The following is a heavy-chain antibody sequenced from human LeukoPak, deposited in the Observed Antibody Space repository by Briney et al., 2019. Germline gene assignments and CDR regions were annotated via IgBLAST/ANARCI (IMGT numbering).Heavy chain of an antibody. CDR1: GFPFSSYW. Sequence: GGSLRLSCVASGFPFSSYWMTWVRQAPGKGLEWVANIKQDGSNKSYVDSVKGRFTISRDNAKNSLYLQMNSLRAEDTAIYYCTRVGYIDEGIDYWGQGTLVTVSS. CDR2: IKQDGSNK. D-gene: IGHD5-24*01. CDR3: TRVGYIDEGIDY. V-gene: IGHV3-7*04. J-gene: IGHJ4*02.